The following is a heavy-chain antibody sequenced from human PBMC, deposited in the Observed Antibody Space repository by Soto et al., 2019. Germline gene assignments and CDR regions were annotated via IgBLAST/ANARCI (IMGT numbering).Heavy chain of an antibody. CDR2: ISYDGSNK. D-gene: IGHD3-22*01. CDR3: ARGDSSGYYATPFDY. J-gene: IGHJ4*02. V-gene: IGHV3-30*03. CDR1: GFTFSSYG. Sequence: QVQLVESGGGVVQPGRSLRLSCAASGFTFSSYGMHWVRQAPGKGLEGVAVISYDGSNKYYADSVKSRFPISRDNSKNTQYLQMNRRRAEDTAVYYCARGDSSGYYATPFDYWGQGTLVTVSS.